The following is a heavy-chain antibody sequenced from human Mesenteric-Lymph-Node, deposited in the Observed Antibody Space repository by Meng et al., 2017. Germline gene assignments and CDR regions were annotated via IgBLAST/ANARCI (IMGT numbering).Heavy chain of an antibody. CDR1: GFTFSSYE. J-gene: IGHJ5*02. D-gene: IGHD2-2*01. Sequence: GGSLRLSCAASGFTFSSYEMNWVRQAPGKGLEWVSYISSSGSTIYYADSVKGRFTISRDNSKNTLYLQMNSLRAEDTAVYYCARTHLIIVVVPAAMVSWGQGTLVTVSS. V-gene: IGHV3-48*03. CDR3: ARTHLIIVVVPAAMVS. CDR2: ISSSGSTI.